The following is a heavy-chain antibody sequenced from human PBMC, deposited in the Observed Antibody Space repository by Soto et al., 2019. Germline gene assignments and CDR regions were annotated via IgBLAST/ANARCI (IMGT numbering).Heavy chain of an antibody. D-gene: IGHD5-12*01. V-gene: IGHV3-30*18. CDR1: GFTFSSYG. Sequence: GGSLRLSCAASGFTFSSYGMHWVRQAPGKGLEWVAVISYDGSNKYYADSVKGRFTISRDNSKNTLYLQMNRLRAEDTAVYYCAKGLSRGSDPTGLFDYWGQGTLVTVSS. CDR3: AKGLSRGSDPTGLFDY. J-gene: IGHJ4*02. CDR2: ISYDGSNK.